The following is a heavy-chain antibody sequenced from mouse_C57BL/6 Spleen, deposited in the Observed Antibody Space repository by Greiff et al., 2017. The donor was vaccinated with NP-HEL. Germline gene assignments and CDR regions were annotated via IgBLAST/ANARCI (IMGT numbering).Heavy chain of an antibody. CDR2: IWGVGST. V-gene: IGHV2-6*01. CDR3: ASRSYSNDYAMDY. CDR1: GFSLTSYG. J-gene: IGHJ4*01. Sequence: QVQLQQSGPGLVAPSQSLSITCTVSGFSLTSYGVDWVRQSPGKGLEWLGVIWGVGSTNYNSALKSRLSISKDNSKSQVFLKMNSLQTDDTAMYYCASRSYSNDYAMDYWGQGTSVTVSS. D-gene: IGHD2-5*01.